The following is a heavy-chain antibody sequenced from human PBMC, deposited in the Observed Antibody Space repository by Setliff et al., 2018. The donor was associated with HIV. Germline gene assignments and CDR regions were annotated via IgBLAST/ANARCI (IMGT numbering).Heavy chain of an antibody. D-gene: IGHD2-2*01. CDR3: ARGFDYAQRPPLYYFDY. CDR1: GDSISTGGFY. J-gene: IGHJ4*02. CDR2: VFSSGST. Sequence: SETLSLTCTVSGDSISTGGFYWSWIRQPAGRGLEWIGRVFSSGSTNYNPSLNSRVTISLDTSKNQFSLKLSSVTAADTAVYYCARGFDYAQRPPLYYFDYWGQGTLVTVSS. V-gene: IGHV4-61*02.